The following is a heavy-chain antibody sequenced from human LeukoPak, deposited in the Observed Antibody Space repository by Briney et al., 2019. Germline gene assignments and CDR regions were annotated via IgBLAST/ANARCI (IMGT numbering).Heavy chain of an antibody. J-gene: IGHJ4*02. Sequence: ASVKVSCKASGYTFTGYYMHWVRQAPGQRLEWMGRINPNSGGTNYAQKFQGSVTMTRDTSISTAYMELSRLRSDDTAVYYCASGAVAVAGSAPDYWGQGTLVTVSS. D-gene: IGHD6-19*01. CDR3: ASGAVAVAGSAPDY. CDR2: INPNSGGT. V-gene: IGHV1-2*06. CDR1: GYTFTGYY.